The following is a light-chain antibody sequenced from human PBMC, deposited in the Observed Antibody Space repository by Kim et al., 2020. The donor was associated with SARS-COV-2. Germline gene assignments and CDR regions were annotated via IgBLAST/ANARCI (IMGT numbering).Light chain of an antibody. V-gene: IGKV3-15*01. J-gene: IGKJ4*01. CDR3: QQYNNWPPLT. CDR1: RSVSSN. CDR2: GAS. Sequence: SPGERATLAGRASRSVSSNLAWYQQKPGQAPRLLIYGASTRATGIPARFSGSGSGTEFTLTISSLQSEDFAVYYCQQYNNWPPLTFGGGTKVEIK.